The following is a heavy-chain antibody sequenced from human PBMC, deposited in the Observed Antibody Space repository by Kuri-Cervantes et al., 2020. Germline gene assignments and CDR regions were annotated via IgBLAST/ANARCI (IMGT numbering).Heavy chain of an antibody. CDR1: GGSISSSNYY. CDR3: ARLYYYGSSYYFDY. V-gene: IGHV4-39*07. D-gene: IGHD3-10*01. CDR2: IYYSGST. Sequence: SETLSLTCTVSGGSISSSNYYWGWIRQPPGKGLEWIGSIYYSGSTYYNPSLKSRVTISVDTSKNQFSLKLSSVTAADTAVYYCARLYYYGSSYYFDYWGQGTLVTVSS. J-gene: IGHJ4*02.